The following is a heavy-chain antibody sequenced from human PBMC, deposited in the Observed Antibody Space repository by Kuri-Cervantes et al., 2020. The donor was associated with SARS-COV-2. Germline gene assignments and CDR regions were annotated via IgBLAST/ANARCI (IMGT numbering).Heavy chain of an antibody. CDR2: INPNSGST. J-gene: IGHJ4*02. CDR1: GYTFTGYY. V-gene: IGHV1-46*01. D-gene: IGHD3-22*01. CDR3: ARGYDSSGYYELDY. Sequence: ASVKVSCKASGYTFTGYYIHWVRQAPGQGLEWMGWINPNSGSTSYAQKFQGRVTMTRDTSTSTVYMELSSLRSEDTAVYYYARGYDSSGYYELDYWGQRTLVTVSS.